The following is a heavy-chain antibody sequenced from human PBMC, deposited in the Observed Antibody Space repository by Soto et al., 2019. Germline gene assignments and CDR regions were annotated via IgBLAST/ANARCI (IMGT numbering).Heavy chain of an antibody. Sequence: QVQLVQSGAEVKKPGASVKVACKASGYTFAGYYMHWVRQAPGQGLEWMGWINPNSGGTNYAQKFQGWVTMTRDTSISTAYMELSRLRSDDTAVYYCARDARGDEAPMDYRGQGTLVTVSS. CDR3: ARDARGDEAPMDY. V-gene: IGHV1-2*04. J-gene: IGHJ4*02. CDR1: GYTFAGYY. CDR2: INPNSGGT. D-gene: IGHD3-10*01.